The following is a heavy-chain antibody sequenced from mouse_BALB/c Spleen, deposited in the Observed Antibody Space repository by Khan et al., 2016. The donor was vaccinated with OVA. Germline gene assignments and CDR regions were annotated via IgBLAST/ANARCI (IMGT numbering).Heavy chain of an antibody. Sequence: LVESGPELKKPGETVKISCKASGYTFTNYGMNWVKQTPGQGLKWMGWINTYTGEPTYVDDFKGRFAFSLATSASTAYLKINNLKNEDTATYFCARPPYFSYVMVYWGQGTSVTVSS. J-gene: IGHJ4*01. D-gene: IGHD2-10*01. V-gene: IGHV9-3-1*01. CDR3: ARPPYFSYVMVY. CDR1: GYTFTNYG. CDR2: INTYTGEP.